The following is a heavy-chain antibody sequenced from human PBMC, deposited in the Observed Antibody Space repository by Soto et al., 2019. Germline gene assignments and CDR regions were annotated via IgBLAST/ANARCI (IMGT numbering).Heavy chain of an antibody. V-gene: IGHV1-18*01. Sequence: ASVKISCKASGYTFTSYGISWVRQAPGQGLEWMGWISAYNGNTNYAQKLQGRVTMTTDTSTSTAYMELRSLRSDDTAVYYCARDFPVYCVRGGGGGLFDPWGQGTMVTVSS. CDR1: GYTFTSYG. CDR2: ISAYNGNT. D-gene: IGHD2-15*01. J-gene: IGHJ5*02. CDR3: ARDFPVYCVRGGGGGLFDP.